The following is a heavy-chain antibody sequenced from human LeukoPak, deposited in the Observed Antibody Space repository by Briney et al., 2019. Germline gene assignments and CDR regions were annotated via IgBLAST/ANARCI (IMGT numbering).Heavy chain of an antibody. Sequence: SETLSLTCTVSGGSISSYYWSWIRQPPGKGLEWIGYIYYSGSTNYNPSLKSRVTISVDTSKNQFSLKLSSVTAADTAMYYCARVGSARYYFDYWGQGTLVTVSS. CDR1: GGSISSYY. CDR2: IYYSGST. V-gene: IGHV4-59*01. CDR3: ARVGSARYYFDY. J-gene: IGHJ4*02.